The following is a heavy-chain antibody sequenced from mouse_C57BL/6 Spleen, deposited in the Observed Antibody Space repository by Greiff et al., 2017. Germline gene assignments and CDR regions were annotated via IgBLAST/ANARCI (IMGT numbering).Heavy chain of an antibody. V-gene: IGHV1-26*01. CDR3: ARSEVITTVAPFAY. CDR1: GYTFTDYY. CDR2: INPNNGGT. D-gene: IGHD1-1*01. Sequence: EVKLQQSGPELVKPGASVKISCKASGYTFTDYYMNWVKQSHGKSLEWIGDINPNNGGTSYNQKFKGKATLTVDKSSSTAYMELRSLTSEDSAVYYCARSEVITTVAPFAYWGQGTLVTVSA. J-gene: IGHJ3*01.